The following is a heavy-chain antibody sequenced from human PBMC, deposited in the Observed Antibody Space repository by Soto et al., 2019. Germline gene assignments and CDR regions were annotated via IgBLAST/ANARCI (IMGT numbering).Heavy chain of an antibody. J-gene: IGHJ4*02. V-gene: IGHV1-3*05. CDR1: GYTFTSYA. Sequence: QVQLVQSGAEEKKPGASVKVSCKASGYTFTSYAMHWVRQAPGQRLEWMGWITAGNGNTKYSQKFQGRVTITRDTAGSTAYRELSSLRSEDTSVYYCARDPDYGDYGTSPADDYWGQGTLVTVSS. D-gene: IGHD4-17*01. CDR3: ARDPDYGDYGTSPADDY. CDR2: ITAGNGNT.